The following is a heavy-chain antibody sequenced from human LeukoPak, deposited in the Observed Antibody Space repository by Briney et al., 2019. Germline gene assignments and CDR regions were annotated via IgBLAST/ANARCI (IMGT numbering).Heavy chain of an antibody. CDR2: ISGSCCGT. J-gene: IGHJ4*02. CDR1: GFTFSSSA. Sequence: GGSLRLFCAASGFTFSSSAMSWVRQAPGKGLEGVSAISGSCCGTYYADFVKGRFTISRHNSKNTLYLQMNSLRGEDTAVYYCAKEGMTVDTAMVTFDYWGQGNLVTVSS. D-gene: IGHD5-18*01. CDR3: AKEGMTVDTAMVTFDY. V-gene: IGHV3-23*01.